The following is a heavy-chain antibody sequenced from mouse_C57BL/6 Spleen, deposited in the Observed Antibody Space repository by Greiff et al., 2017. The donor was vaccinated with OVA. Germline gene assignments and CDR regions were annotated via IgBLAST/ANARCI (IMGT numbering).Heavy chain of an antibody. CDR1: GYTFTSYW. D-gene: IGHD1-1*01. V-gene: IGHV1-64*01. Sequence: QVQLQQPGAELVKPGASVKLSCKASGYTFTSYWMHWVKQRPGQGLEWIGMIHPNSGSTNYNEKFKSKATLTVDKSSSTAYMQLSSLTSEDSAVYYCARESGYYYGSSPFDYWGQGTTLTVSS. CDR2: IHPNSGST. CDR3: ARESGYYYGSSPFDY. J-gene: IGHJ2*01.